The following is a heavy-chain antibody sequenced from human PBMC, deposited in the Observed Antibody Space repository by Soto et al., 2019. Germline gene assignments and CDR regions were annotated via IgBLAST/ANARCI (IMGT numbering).Heavy chain of an antibody. CDR3: AYFTSGCPT. V-gene: IGHV3-74*01. J-gene: IGHJ4*02. D-gene: IGHD6-19*01. Sequence: GGSLRLSCAASGITLSNYWVHWVRQAPGKGLVWVSRISSDGSSTSYADSVKGRFTISRDNAKNTLYQQMNSLRAEDTAVYYCAYFTSGCPTWGQGTLVTVSS. CDR1: GITLSNYW. CDR2: ISSDGSST.